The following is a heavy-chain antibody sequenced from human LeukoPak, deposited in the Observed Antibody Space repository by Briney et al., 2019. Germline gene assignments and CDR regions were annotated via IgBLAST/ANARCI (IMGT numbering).Heavy chain of an antibody. V-gene: IGHV3-48*03. CDR3: ARDSSLGGVRDY. J-gene: IGHJ4*02. D-gene: IGHD3-16*01. CDR2: ISSSGSTI. CDR1: GFTFSRYE. Sequence: GGSLRLSCAASGFTFSRYEMNWVRQAPGKGLEWVSYISSSGSTIYYADSVKGRFTISRDDAKNSLYLQMNSLRAEDTAVYYCARDSSLGGVRDYWGQGTLVTVSS.